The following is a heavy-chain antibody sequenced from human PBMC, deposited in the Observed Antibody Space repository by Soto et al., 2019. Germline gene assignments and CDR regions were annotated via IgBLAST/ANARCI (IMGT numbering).Heavy chain of an antibody. CDR3: AREPLRGAWSGYRWFDP. D-gene: IGHD3-3*01. V-gene: IGHV1-18*01. CDR2: ISAYNGNT. J-gene: IGHJ5*02. Sequence: QVQLVQSGAEVKKPGASVKVSCKASGYTFTSYGISWVRQAPGQGLEWMGWISAYNGNTNYAQKLQGRVTMTTVTSTSPAYMELRSLRSDDTAVYYCAREPLRGAWSGYRWFDPWGQGTLVTVSS. CDR1: GYTFTSYG.